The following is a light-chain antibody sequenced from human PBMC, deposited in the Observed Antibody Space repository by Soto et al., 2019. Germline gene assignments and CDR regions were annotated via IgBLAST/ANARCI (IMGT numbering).Light chain of an antibody. J-gene: IGKJ1*01. V-gene: IGKV4-1*01. Sequence: DILMTQSPDSLAVSLGERATINCKSSQSILYSSDNKNYLAWYQQKPGQPPKLLIYWASTRQSGVPDRFSGSGSGTDFTLTINSLQAEDVAVYYCQQYYSRPLTFGQGTKVDIK. CDR3: QQYYSRPLT. CDR1: QSILYSSDNKNY. CDR2: WAS.